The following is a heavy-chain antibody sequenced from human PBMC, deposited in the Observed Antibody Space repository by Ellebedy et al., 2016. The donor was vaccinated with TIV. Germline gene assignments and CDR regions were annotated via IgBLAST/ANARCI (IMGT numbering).Heavy chain of an antibody. CDR1: GFTFSNYG. J-gene: IGHJ4*02. CDR3: ARDRGDGYNQIDY. Sequence: GGSLRLXXAASGFTFSNYGIHWVRQTPGRGLESVAVISHDGSEKYYAGSVKGRFTISRDNSNNTLYLQMNSLRDEDTAVYYCARDRGDGYNQIDYWGQGTLVTVST. V-gene: IGHV3-30*04. CDR2: ISHDGSEK. D-gene: IGHD5-24*01.